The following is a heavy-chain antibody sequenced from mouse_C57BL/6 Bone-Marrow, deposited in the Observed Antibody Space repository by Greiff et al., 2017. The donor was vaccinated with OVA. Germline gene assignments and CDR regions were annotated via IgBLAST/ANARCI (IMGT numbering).Heavy chain of an antibody. CDR2: ISDGGSYT. Sequence: EVKVVESGGGLVKPGGSLKLSCAASGFTFSSYAMSWVHQTPEKRLEWVATISDGGSYTYYPDNVKGRFTISRDNAKNNLYLQMSHLKSEDTAMYYCARVMVTTGGFDYWGQGTTLTVSS. D-gene: IGHD2-2*01. CDR1: GFTFSSYA. V-gene: IGHV5-4*03. J-gene: IGHJ2*01. CDR3: ARVMVTTGGFDY.